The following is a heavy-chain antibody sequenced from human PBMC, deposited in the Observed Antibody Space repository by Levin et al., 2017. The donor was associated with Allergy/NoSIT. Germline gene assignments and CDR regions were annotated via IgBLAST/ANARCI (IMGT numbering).Heavy chain of an antibody. Sequence: PPGGSLRLSCAASGFKFSTYVMHWVRQVPGGGLVWVSRINIDGSATSYADSVKGRFTISRDNAKNTLFLQMNSLRREDSAVYYCARYLRPFGGSNPFDQWGQGTLVTVSS. D-gene: IGHD3-10*01. CDR1: GFKFSTYV. V-gene: IGHV3-74*01. J-gene: IGHJ4*02. CDR2: INIDGSAT. CDR3: ARYLRPFGGSNPFDQ.